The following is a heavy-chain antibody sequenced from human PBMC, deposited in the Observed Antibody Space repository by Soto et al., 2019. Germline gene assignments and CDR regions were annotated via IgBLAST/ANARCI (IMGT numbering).Heavy chain of an antibody. V-gene: IGHV5-51*01. D-gene: IGHD4-17*01. CDR3: ARPYGGDS. Sequence: ESLTISCPGSDYSFTPNWIDWVRQMPGKGLEWMGTIFPGDSDTRYSPSFQGQVTIPADKSISTAYLQWSSLKASDTAIYYCARPYGGDSWGQGTLVTVSS. J-gene: IGHJ4*02. CDR1: DYSFTPNW. CDR2: IFPGDSDT.